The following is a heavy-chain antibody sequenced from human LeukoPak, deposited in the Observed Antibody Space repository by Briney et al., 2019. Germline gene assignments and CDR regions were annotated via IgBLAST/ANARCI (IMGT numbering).Heavy chain of an antibody. V-gene: IGHV1-2*02. Sequence: ASVKVSCKASGYTFTGYYMHWVRQAPGQGLEWMGWINPNSGGTNYAQKFQGRVTMTRDTSISTAYMELSRLRSDDTAVYYCARDPPYGSGSYFDYWGQGTLVTVSS. J-gene: IGHJ4*02. D-gene: IGHD3-10*01. CDR3: ARDPPYGSGSYFDY. CDR2: INPNSGGT. CDR1: GYTFTGYY.